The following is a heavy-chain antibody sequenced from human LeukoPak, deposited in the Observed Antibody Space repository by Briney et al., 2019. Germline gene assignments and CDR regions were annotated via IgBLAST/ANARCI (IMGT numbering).Heavy chain of an antibody. CDR1: GFTFSSYD. Sequence: PGGSLRLSCAASGFTFSSYDMHWVRQAPGKGLEWVAVIWYDGSNKYYADSVKGRFTISRDNSKNTLYLQMNSLRAEDTAVYYCARVYENYYDSSGYYDAFDIWGQGTMVTVSS. J-gene: IGHJ3*02. CDR3: ARVYENYYDSSGYYDAFDI. CDR2: IWYDGSNK. D-gene: IGHD3-22*01. V-gene: IGHV3-33*01.